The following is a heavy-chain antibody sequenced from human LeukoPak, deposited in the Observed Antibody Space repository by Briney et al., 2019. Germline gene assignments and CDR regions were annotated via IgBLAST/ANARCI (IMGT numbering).Heavy chain of an antibody. CDR1: GFTFSSYS. CDR3: ARVGCSGGRCPGYGMDV. D-gene: IGHD2-15*01. Sequence: KPGRSLRLSCAASGFTFSSYSMNWVRQAPGKGLEWVSSISSSSSYIYYADSVRGRFTISRDNAKNSLYLQMNSLRVEDTAMYYCARVGCSGGRCPGYGMDVWGQGTTVTVSS. CDR2: ISSSSSYI. J-gene: IGHJ6*02. V-gene: IGHV3-21*01.